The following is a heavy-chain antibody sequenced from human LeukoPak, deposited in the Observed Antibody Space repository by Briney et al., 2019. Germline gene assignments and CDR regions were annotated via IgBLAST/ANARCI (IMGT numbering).Heavy chain of an antibody. D-gene: IGHD3-16*02. Sequence: GGSLRLSCAASGFTCSTYVMSWVRQAPGKGLEWLSLILHNGDSTYYADSVKGRFTISRDNSKSTLYLQMNSLRAEDTAVYYCARLSSFAFDIWGQRTMVTVSS. V-gene: IGHV3-23*01. CDR2: ILHNGDST. CDR3: ARLSSFAFDI. J-gene: IGHJ3*02. CDR1: GFTCSTYV.